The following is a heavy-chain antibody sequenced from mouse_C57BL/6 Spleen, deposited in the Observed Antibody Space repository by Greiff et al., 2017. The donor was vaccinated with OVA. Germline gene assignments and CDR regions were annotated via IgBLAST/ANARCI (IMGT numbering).Heavy chain of an antibody. D-gene: IGHD1-1*01. CDR3: ARWITTVVATGMDY. Sequence: VQLQQSGAELVKPGASVKISCKASGYAFSSYWMNWVKQRPGKGLEWIGQIYPGDGDTNYNGKFKGKATLTADKSSSTAYMQLSSLTSEDSAVYFGARWITTVVATGMDYWGQGTSVTVSS. CDR1: GYAFSSYW. V-gene: IGHV1-80*01. CDR2: IYPGDGDT. J-gene: IGHJ4*01.